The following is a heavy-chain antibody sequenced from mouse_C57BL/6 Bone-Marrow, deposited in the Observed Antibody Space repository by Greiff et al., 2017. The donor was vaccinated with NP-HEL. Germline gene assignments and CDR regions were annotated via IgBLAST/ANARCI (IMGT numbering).Heavy chain of an antibody. CDR1: GYTFTDYY. CDR2: INPNNGGT. D-gene: IGHD1-1*01. V-gene: IGHV1-26*01. CDR3: ARRGDYGSSLYAMDY. Sequence: VQLQQSGPELVKPGTSVKISCKASGYTFTDYYMNWVKQSHGQSLEWIGVINPNNGGTSYNQKFKGKATLTVDTSSSTAYMELSSLTSEDSAVYYCARRGDYGSSLYAMDYWGQGTSVTVAS. J-gene: IGHJ4*01.